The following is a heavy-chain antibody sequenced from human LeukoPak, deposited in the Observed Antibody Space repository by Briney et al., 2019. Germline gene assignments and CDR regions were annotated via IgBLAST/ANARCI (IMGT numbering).Heavy chain of an antibody. J-gene: IGHJ4*02. D-gene: IGHD6-19*01. CDR1: GFTVSSNY. CDR3: ARDPPARYSSGWYSY. CDR2: IYSGGST. V-gene: IGHV3-53*01. Sequence: GGSLRLSCAASGFTVSSNYMSWVRQAPGKGLEWVSVIYSGGSTYYADSVKGRFTISRDNSKNTLYLQMNSLRAEDTAVYYCARDPPARYSSGWYSYWGQGTLDTVSS.